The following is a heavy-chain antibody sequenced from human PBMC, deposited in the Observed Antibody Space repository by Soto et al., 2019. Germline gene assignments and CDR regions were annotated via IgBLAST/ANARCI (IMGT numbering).Heavy chain of an antibody. CDR1: GFTFSSYW. Sequence: GGSLRLSCAASGFTFSSYWMHWVRQAPGKGLVWVSRINSDGSSTSYEDSVKGRFTISRDNAKNTLYLQMNSLRAEDTAVYYCATIGYSSSWSDNSDYWGQGTLVTVSS. D-gene: IGHD6-13*01. CDR3: ATIGYSSSWSDNSDY. V-gene: IGHV3-74*01. CDR2: INSDGSST. J-gene: IGHJ4*02.